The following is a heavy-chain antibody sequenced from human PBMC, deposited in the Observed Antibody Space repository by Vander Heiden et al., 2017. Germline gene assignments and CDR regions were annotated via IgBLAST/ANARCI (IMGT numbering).Heavy chain of an antibody. CDR1: GGSISSISYY. CDR2: IYYSGST. CDR3: ARQVTGEQWLVRDFDY. D-gene: IGHD6-19*01. Sequence: QLLLQESGPGLVKPSETLFLTCTVSGGSISSISYYWGWIRQPPGKGLDWIGSIYYSGSTYYNPSLKSRVTISVDTSKSQFSLKLSSVTAADTAVYYCARQVTGEQWLVRDFDYWGQGTLVTVSS. V-gene: IGHV4-39*01. J-gene: IGHJ4*02.